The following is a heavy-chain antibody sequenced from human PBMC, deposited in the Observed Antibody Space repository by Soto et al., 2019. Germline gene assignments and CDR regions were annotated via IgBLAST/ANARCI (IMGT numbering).Heavy chain of an antibody. J-gene: IGHJ5*02. CDR3: ARDLTTVTTSWFDP. Sequence: ASVKVSCKVSGYTLTELSMHWVRQAPGKGLEWMGGFDPEDGETIYAQKFQGRVTMTEDTSTDTAYMELRSLRPDDTAVYYCARDLTTVTTSWFDPWGQGTLVTVSS. CDR1: GYTLTELS. CDR2: FDPEDGET. D-gene: IGHD4-17*01. V-gene: IGHV1-24*01.